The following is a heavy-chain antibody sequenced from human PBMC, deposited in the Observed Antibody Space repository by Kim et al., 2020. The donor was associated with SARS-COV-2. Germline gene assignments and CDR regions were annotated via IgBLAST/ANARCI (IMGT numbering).Heavy chain of an antibody. Sequence: GGSLRLSCAASGFTFSSYAMSWVRQAPGKGLEWVSAISGSGGSTYYADSVKGRFTISRDNSKNTLYLQMNSLRAEDTAVYYCAKDPGWQQWLLPSGMDVWGQGTTVTVSS. J-gene: IGHJ6*02. V-gene: IGHV3-23*01. CDR3: AKDPGWQQWLLPSGMDV. D-gene: IGHD6-19*01. CDR2: ISGSGGST. CDR1: GFTFSSYA.